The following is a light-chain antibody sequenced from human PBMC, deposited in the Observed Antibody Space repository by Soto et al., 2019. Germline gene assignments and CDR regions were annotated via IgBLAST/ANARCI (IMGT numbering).Light chain of an antibody. V-gene: IGLV2-8*01. CDR2: EVI. CDR1: YSDVGGSNY. Sequence: QSALTQPPSASGSPGQSVTISCTGTYSDVGGSNYVSWYQQHPGKAPKLVIYEVIQRPSGVPDRFSGSRSGNPASLTVSRLQAEDEADYYCSSNVVGTNLKIFGGGTKLTV. CDR3: SSNVVGTNLKI. J-gene: IGLJ2*01.